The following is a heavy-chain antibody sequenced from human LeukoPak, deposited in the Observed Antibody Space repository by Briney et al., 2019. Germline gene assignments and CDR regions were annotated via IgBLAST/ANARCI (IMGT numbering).Heavy chain of an antibody. J-gene: IGHJ4*02. CDR3: ARVTRTFYDILTGRSREGRFDY. Sequence: SSETLSLTCTVSGGSIISGGYYWSWIRQHPGKGLEWIGYTYYSGSTYYNPSLKSRVTVSADTSKNQFSLKLRSVTAADTAVYYCARVTRTFYDILTGRSREGRFDYWGRGTLVTVSS. CDR1: GGSIISGGYY. D-gene: IGHD3-9*01. CDR2: TYYSGST. V-gene: IGHV4-31*03.